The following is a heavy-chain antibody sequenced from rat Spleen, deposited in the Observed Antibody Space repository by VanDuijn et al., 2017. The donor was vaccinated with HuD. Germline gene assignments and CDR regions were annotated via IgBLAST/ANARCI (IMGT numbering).Heavy chain of an antibody. J-gene: IGHJ4*01. CDR3: SRAPPLGNSGWGYVMDA. CDR2: INKDSSTI. D-gene: IGHD4-4*01. Sequence: EVKLVESGGGLVQPGRSLKLSCAASGFNFNDYWMGWVRQAPGKGLEWIGEINKDSSTINYTPSLKDKFTISRDNAQNTLYLQMSKLGSEDTAIYYCSRAPPLGNSGWGYVMDAWGQGASVTVSS. V-gene: IGHV4-2*01. CDR1: GFNFNDYW.